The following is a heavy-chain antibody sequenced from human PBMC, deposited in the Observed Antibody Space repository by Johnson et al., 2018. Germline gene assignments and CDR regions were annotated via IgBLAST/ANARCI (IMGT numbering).Heavy chain of an antibody. Sequence: QVQLVQSGGGVVQPGRSLRLSCAASGFTFSSYAMHWVRQAPGKGLEWVAVISYDGSNKYYADSVKGRFTISRDNSKNTLYLQMNSLSAEDTAVYYCAKGDYFGRSALAEYFQHWGQGTLVTVSS. J-gene: IGHJ1*01. CDR1: GFTFSSYA. V-gene: IGHV3-30-3*01. D-gene: IGHD3-10*01. CDR3: AKGDYFGRSALAEYFQH. CDR2: ISYDGSNK.